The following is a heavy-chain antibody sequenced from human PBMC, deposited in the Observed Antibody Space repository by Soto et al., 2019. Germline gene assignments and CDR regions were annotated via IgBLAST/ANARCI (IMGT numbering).Heavy chain of an antibody. CDR2: IIPIFGTA. CDR1: GGTFSSYA. Sequence: QVQLVQSGAEVKKPGSSVKVSCKASGGTFSSYAISWVRQAPGQGLEWMGGIIPIFGTANYAQKFRGRVTNTADEATSTAYMELSSLRSEETAVYYCARGLLGYCSGGSCYPYYFDYWGQGTLVTVSS. CDR3: ARGLLGYCSGGSCYPYYFDY. D-gene: IGHD2-15*01. V-gene: IGHV1-69*01. J-gene: IGHJ4*02.